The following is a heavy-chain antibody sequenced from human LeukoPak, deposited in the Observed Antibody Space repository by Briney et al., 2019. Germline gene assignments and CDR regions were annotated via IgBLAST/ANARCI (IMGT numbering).Heavy chain of an antibody. Sequence: GGSLRLSCVGSGFVFSKYAVHWVRQAPGKGLEWVAVVSYDGDFKLYGDSVKGRFTISRNNSQNMLFLQMNDLRPQDAATYFCARDPYSHDSSGFSYFLQYWGQGTVVTVSS. V-gene: IGHV3-30-3*01. D-gene: IGHD6-19*01. CDR1: GFVFSKYA. CDR2: VSYDGDFK. J-gene: IGHJ4*02. CDR3: ARDPYSHDSSGFSYFLQY.